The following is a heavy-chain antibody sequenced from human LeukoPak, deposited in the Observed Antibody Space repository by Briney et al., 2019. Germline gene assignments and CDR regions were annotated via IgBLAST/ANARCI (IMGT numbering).Heavy chain of an antibody. CDR1: GYTFTSYW. Sequence: GESLKTSCKGSGYTFTSYWIGWVRQMPGKGLEWMGIIYPGDSEGKYNPSLQGQVTISADKSISTAYLQWSSLKASDTAIYYCARIEGSTFDYWGQGTLVTVSS. V-gene: IGHV5-51*01. CDR3: ARIEGSTFDY. J-gene: IGHJ4*02. CDR2: IYPGDSEG.